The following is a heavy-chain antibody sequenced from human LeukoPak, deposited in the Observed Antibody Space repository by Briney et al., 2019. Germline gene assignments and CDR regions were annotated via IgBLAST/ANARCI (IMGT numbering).Heavy chain of an antibody. CDR3: ARYGQLACDY. D-gene: IGHD6-6*01. V-gene: IGHV3-64*01. Sequence: GGSLRLSCAASGFTFSSYAMHWVRQAPGKGLEYVSAISSNGGSTYYANSVKGRFTISRDNSKNTLYLQMGSLRAEDMAVYYCARYGQLACDYWGQRTLVTVSS. CDR1: GFTFSSYA. CDR2: ISSNGGST. J-gene: IGHJ4*02.